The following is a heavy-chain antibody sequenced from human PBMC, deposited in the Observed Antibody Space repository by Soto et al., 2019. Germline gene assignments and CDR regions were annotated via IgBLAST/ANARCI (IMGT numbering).Heavy chain of an antibody. D-gene: IGHD2-15*01. Sequence: KFQGRVTITRDTSASTAYMELSSLRSEDTAVYYCAREKREVVAATGAFDIWGQGTMVTVS. V-gene: IGHV1-3*01. CDR3: AREKREVVAATGAFDI. J-gene: IGHJ3*02.